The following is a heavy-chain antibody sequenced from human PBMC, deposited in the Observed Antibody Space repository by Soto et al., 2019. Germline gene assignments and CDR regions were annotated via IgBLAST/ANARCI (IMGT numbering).Heavy chain of an antibody. CDR1: GFSFSTYA. D-gene: IGHD6-19*01. V-gene: IGHV3-30-3*01. CDR3: ARDKSPYSSGCHNRHFDY. Sequence: QVQLVESGGGVVQPGRSLRLSCAASGFSFSTYAMNWVRQAPGKWLEWVAVISYDGSNKYYADSVKGRFTISRDNSKNTLYLQMNSLRAEDTAVYYCARDKSPYSSGCHNRHFDYWGQGTLVTVSS. J-gene: IGHJ4*02. CDR2: ISYDGSNK.